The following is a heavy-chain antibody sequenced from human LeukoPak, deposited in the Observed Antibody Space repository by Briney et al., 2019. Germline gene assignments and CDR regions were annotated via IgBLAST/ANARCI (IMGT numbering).Heavy chain of an antibody. D-gene: IGHD3-10*01. CDR2: IIPIFGTA. J-gene: IGHJ5*02. Sequence: ASVQVSCKASGGTFSSYAISWVRQAPGQGLEWMGGIIPIFGTANYAQKFQGRVTITADESTSTAYMELSSLRSEDTAVYYCARDSFTMVRGANNWFDPWGQGTLVTVSS. V-gene: IGHV1-69*13. CDR3: ARDSFTMVRGANNWFDP. CDR1: GGTFSSYA.